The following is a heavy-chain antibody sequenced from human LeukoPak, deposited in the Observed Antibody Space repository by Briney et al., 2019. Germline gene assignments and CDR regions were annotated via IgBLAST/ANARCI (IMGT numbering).Heavy chain of an antibody. CDR2: VSYSGTDT. V-gene: IGHV3-23*01. CDR3: AKGRGGNFFDY. D-gene: IGHD4-23*01. J-gene: IGHJ4*02. CDR1: GFTFSSYA. Sequence: GGSLRLSCAATGFTFSSYAMSWVRQAPGKGLDWVSTVSYSGTDTYYADSVKGRFVISRDNSKKTVYLQMNSLRAEDTAVYYCAKGRGGNFFDYWGQGTLVTVSS.